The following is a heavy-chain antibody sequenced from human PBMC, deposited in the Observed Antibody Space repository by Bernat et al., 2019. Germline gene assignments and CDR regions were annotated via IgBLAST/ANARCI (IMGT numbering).Heavy chain of an antibody. D-gene: IGHD2-2*01. V-gene: IGHV1-69*17. CDR2: IIPIFGIA. CDR1: GGTFSSSA. CDR3: ASSAVVVVPAAMPNDAFDI. Sequence: QVQLVQSGAEVKKPGSSVKVSCKASGGTFSSSAISWVRQAPGQGLAWMGGIIPIFGIANYAQKFESRDTITADKSTSTAYRELSSLRSEDTAVYYCASSAVVVVPAAMPNDAFDIWGQGTMVTVSS. J-gene: IGHJ3*02.